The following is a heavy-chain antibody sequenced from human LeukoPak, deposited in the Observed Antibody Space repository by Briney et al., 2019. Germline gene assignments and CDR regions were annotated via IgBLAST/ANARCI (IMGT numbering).Heavy chain of an antibody. J-gene: IGHJ4*02. D-gene: IGHD5-18*01. Sequence: PSDPLSLTCTVSGGSISSYYWSWIRHPPGKGLEGIGYNYYRGSTNYNPSLKSRVTISVYTPKNLCALKHDFVTAADTAVYYCARHMGLGYSYGYSYFDYWGQGTLVTVSS. V-gene: IGHV4-59*08. CDR3: ARHMGLGYSYGYSYFDY. CDR1: GGSISSYY. CDR2: NYYRGST.